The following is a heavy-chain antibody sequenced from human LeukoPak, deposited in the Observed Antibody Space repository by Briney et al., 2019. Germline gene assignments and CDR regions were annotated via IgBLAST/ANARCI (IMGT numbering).Heavy chain of an antibody. CDR1: GGSISSSSYY. CDR3: ARRRRSGGTGY. CDR2: IYYSGST. J-gene: IGHJ4*02. Sequence: SETLSLTCTVSGGSISSSSYYWGWIRQPPGKGLEWIGSIYYSGSTYYNPSLKSRVTISVDTSKNQFSLKLSSVTAADTAVYYCARRRRSGGTGYWGQGTLVTVSS. D-gene: IGHD6-19*01. V-gene: IGHV4-39*01.